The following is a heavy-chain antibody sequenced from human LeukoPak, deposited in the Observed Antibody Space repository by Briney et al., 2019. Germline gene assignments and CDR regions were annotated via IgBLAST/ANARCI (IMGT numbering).Heavy chain of an antibody. D-gene: IGHD1-26*01. J-gene: IGHJ3*02. Sequence: PSETLSLTCSVSGGSINNYYWSWIRQPPAKGLEWIGHISYSCNTNYNSSLRSRVTISVDTSNNQFSLRLSSVTAADTAVYYCARDSYTGSHFEDTFDIWGQGTMVTVSS. CDR3: ARDSYTGSHFEDTFDI. CDR2: ISYSCNT. V-gene: IGHV4-59*01. CDR1: GGSINNYY.